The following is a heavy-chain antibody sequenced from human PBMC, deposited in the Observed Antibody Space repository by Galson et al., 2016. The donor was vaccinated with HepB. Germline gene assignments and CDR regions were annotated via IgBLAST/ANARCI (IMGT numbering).Heavy chain of an antibody. J-gene: IGHJ4*02. CDR2: INAREGNT. CDR3: ARDVLTMTGYPDFDY. D-gene: IGHD3-9*01. Sequence: SVKVSCKASGFTFSSYGISWVRQAPGQGLEWLGWINAREGNTDYAQKFEGRVIMTTDTSMNSAYMELRSLKPDDTAVYYCARDVLTMTGYPDFDYWGQGTLVTVSS. CDR1: GFTFSSYG. V-gene: IGHV1-18*01.